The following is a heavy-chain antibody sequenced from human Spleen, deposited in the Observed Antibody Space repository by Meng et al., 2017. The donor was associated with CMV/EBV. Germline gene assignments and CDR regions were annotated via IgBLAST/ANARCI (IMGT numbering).Heavy chain of an antibody. CDR3: ARMGYCSSTSCSDIPEYFQH. CDR1: GYY. D-gene: IGHD2-2*01. J-gene: IGHJ1*01. Sequence: GYYMHWVRQAPGEGLEWRGWINPNSGGTNYAQKFQGRVTMTRDTSISTAYMELSRLRSDDTAVYYCARMGYCSSTSCSDIPEYFQHWGQGTLVTVSS. CDR2: INPNSGGT. V-gene: IGHV1-2*02.